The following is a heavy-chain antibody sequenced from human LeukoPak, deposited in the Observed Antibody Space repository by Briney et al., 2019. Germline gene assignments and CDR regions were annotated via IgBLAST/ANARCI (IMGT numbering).Heavy chain of an antibody. CDR1: GFTVSSNY. CDR3: ARDLYYYDGSGYYAIDY. D-gene: IGHD3-22*01. V-gene: IGHV3-66*01. J-gene: IGHJ4*02. Sequence: GGSLRLSCAASGFTVSSNYMSWVRQAPGKGLEWVSVIYSGGSTYYADSVKGRFTISRDNSKNTLYLQMNSLRAEDTAVYYCARDLYYYDGSGYYAIDYWGQGTLVTVSS. CDR2: IYSGGST.